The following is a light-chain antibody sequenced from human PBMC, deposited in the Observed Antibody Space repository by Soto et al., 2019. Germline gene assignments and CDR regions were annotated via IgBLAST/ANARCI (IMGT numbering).Light chain of an antibody. CDR3: QQDLRPPLT. CDR2: AAS. Sequence: DIQMTQSPSSLPASVGDRVTITCRASQSVSNYLNWYXQKTGKXTTLLIYAASTLQSGVPSRISGSGSGTDSTLTISSLQPEDFPTYYCQQDLRPPLTFGPGTKVD. V-gene: IGKV1-39*01. CDR1: QSVSNY. J-gene: IGKJ3*01.